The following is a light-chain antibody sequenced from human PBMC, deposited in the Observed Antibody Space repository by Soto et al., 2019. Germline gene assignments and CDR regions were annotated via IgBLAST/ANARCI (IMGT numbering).Light chain of an antibody. CDR3: QQYGSSPLT. CDR2: GAS. CDR1: QSVSNN. Sequence: EVVMTQSPAILSVSPGDRATLSCRACQSVSNNLAWYQQKPGQTPRLVIYGASTRATGIPDRFSGSGSGTDFTLTISRLEPEDVAVYYCQQYGSSPLTFGGGTKVDIK. V-gene: IGKV3-20*01. J-gene: IGKJ4*01.